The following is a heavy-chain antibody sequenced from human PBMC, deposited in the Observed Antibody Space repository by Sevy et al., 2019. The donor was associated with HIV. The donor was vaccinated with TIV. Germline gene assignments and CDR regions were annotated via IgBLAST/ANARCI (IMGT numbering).Heavy chain of an antibody. D-gene: IGHD3-22*01. CDR1: GFTFSSYA. Sequence: GGSLRLSCAASGFTFSSYAMSWVRQAPGKGLEWVSAISGSGGSTYYANSVKGRFTISRDNSKNTLYLQMNSLRAEDTAVYYCAKDSSYEPYYFDYWGQGTLVTVSS. CDR3: AKDSSYEPYYFDY. J-gene: IGHJ4*02. V-gene: IGHV3-23*01. CDR2: ISGSGGST.